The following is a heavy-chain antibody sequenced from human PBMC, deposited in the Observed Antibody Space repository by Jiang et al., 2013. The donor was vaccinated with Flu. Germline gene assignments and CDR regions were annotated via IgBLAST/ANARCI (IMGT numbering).Heavy chain of an antibody. CDR3: ARHPYYDSSGYHTDLGFDY. CDR2: IYPGDSDT. D-gene: IGHD3-22*01. J-gene: IGHJ4*02. Sequence: VQLVESGAEVKKPGESLKISCKGSGYSFTSYWIGWVRQMPGKGLEWMGIIYPGDSDTRYSPSFQGQVTISADKSISTAYLQWSSLKASDTAMYYCARHPYYDSSGYHTDLGFDYWGQGTLVTVSS. CDR1: GYSFTSYW. V-gene: IGHV5-51*01.